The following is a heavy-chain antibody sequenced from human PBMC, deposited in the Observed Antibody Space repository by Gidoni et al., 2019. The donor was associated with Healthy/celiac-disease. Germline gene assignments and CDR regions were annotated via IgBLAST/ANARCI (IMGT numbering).Heavy chain of an antibody. Sequence: EVQLVESGGGLVKPGGSLRLSCAASGFTFSNAWMSWVRQAPGKGLEWVGRIKSKTDGGTTDYAAPVKGRFTISRDDSKNTLYLQMNSLKTEDTAVYYCTTRDPKLERLLDYYYGMDVWGQGTTVTVSS. CDR3: TTRDPKLERLLDYYYGMDV. J-gene: IGHJ6*02. CDR1: GFTFSNAW. CDR2: IKSKTDGGTT. V-gene: IGHV3-15*01. D-gene: IGHD1-1*01.